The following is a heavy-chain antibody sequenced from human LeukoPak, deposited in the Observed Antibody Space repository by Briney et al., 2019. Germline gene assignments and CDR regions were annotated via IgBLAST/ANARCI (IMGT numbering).Heavy chain of an antibody. CDR1: GFTFSSYA. CDR3: AKSGYNRFDY. V-gene: IGHV3-23*01. J-gene: IGHJ4*02. D-gene: IGHD5-24*01. Sequence: GGSLRLSCAASGFTFSSYAMSWVRQAPGKGLEWVSTISGSDSSTHYADSVKGRFTISRDNSKNTLYLQMNSLRADDTAVYYCAKSGYNRFDYWGQGTLVTVSS. CDR2: ISGSDSST.